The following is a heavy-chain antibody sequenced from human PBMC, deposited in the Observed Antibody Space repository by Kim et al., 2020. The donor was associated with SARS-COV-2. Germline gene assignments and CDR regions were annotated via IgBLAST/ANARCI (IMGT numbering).Heavy chain of an antibody. D-gene: IGHD3-10*01. Sequence: GESLKISCKGSGYSFTSYWIGWVRQMPGKGLEWMGIIYPGDSDTRYSPSFQGQVTISADKSISTAYLQWSSLKASDTAMYYCARQGLWHDYYYGMDVWGQGTTVTVSS. J-gene: IGHJ6*02. CDR3: ARQGLWHDYYYGMDV. CDR2: IYPGDSDT. CDR1: GYSFTSYW. V-gene: IGHV5-51*01.